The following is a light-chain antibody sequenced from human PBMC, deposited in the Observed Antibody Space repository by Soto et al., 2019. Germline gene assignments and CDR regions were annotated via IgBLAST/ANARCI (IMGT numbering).Light chain of an antibody. CDR1: QGISSY. CDR2: AAS. CDR3: QQYYSYPLT. Sequence: AIRMTQSPSSFSASTGDRVTITCRASQGISSYLAWYQQKPGKAPKLLIYAASTLQSGVPSRFSGGGSGKDFTLTISCLQSEDFATYYCQQYYSYPLTFGGGTKVEIK. V-gene: IGKV1-8*01. J-gene: IGKJ4*01.